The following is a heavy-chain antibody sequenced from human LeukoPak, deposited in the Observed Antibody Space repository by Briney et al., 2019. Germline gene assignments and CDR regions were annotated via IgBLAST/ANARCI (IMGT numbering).Heavy chain of an antibody. V-gene: IGHV3-30-3*01. J-gene: IGHJ4*02. Sequence: PGGSLRLSCAASGFTFSSYAMHWVRQAPGKGLEWVAVISYDGSNKYYADSVKGRFTISRDNSKNTLYLQMNSLRAEDTAVYYCARDRSSNKYYFDYWGQGTLVTVSS. CDR2: ISYDGSNK. CDR1: GFTFSSYA. CDR3: ARDRSSNKYYFDY. D-gene: IGHD2-2*01.